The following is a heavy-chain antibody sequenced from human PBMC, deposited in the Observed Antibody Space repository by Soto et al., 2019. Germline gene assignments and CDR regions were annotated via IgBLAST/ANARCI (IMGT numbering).Heavy chain of an antibody. V-gene: IGHV5-51*01. J-gene: IGHJ4*02. Sequence: PGESLKISCKGSGYTFKSHWIGWVRQVPGKGLEWMGLIYAGDSDTRYSPSFQGQVTISADKSISTTYLQWSSLQASDTAMYYCARLLPLGKRGYSYGHGIDYWGQGTLVTVSS. D-gene: IGHD5-18*01. CDR2: IYAGDSDT. CDR3: ARLLPLGKRGYSYGHGIDY. CDR1: GYTFKSHW.